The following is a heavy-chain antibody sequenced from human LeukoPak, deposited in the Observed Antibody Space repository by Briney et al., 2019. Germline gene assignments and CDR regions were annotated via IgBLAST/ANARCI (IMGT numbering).Heavy chain of an antibody. CDR1: GGSISSYY. CDR2: IYYSGST. J-gene: IGHJ6*02. V-gene: IGHV4-59*06. D-gene: IGHD3-16*01. Sequence: SETLSLTCTVSGGSISSYYWSWIRRHPGKGLEWIGYIYYSGSTYYNPSLKSRVTISVDTSKNQFSLKLSSVTAADTAVYYCARVGDHYYYGMDVWGQGTTVTVSS. CDR3: ARVGDHYYYGMDV.